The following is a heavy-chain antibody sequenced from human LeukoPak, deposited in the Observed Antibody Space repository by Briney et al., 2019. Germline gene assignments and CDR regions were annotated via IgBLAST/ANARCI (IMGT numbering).Heavy chain of an antibody. CDR2: IYHSGST. D-gene: IGHD3-10*01. Sequence: SETLSLSCAVSGGSISSGGYSWSWIRQPPGKGLEWIGYIYHSGSTYYNPSLKSRVTISVDRSKNQFSLKLSSVTAADTAVYYCARGGYGSGSFDYWGQGTLVTVSS. CDR3: ARGGYGSGSFDY. J-gene: IGHJ4*02. V-gene: IGHV4-30-2*01. CDR1: GGSISSGGYS.